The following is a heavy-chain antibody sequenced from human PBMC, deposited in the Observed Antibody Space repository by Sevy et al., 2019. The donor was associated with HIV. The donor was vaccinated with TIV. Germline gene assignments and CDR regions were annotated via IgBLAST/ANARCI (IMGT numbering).Heavy chain of an antibody. CDR2: FDPEHGET. J-gene: IGHJ4*02. Sequence: ASVKVSCKVSGYTLTKLSMHWVRQAPGKGLEWMGTFDPEHGETIYAQKFQGRVTMTEDTSTDTAYMELSSLRSEDTAVYYCATTKDYYENSGDPFDYWGQRTLVTVSS. CDR3: ATTKDYYENSGDPFDY. V-gene: IGHV1-24*01. D-gene: IGHD3-22*01. CDR1: GYTLTKLS.